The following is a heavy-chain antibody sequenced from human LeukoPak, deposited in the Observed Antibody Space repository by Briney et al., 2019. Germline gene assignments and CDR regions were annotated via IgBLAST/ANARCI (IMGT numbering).Heavy chain of an antibody. D-gene: IGHD6-13*01. Sequence: SETLSLTCTVSGGSISSYYWSWIRQPPGKGLEWIGYIYYSGSTNYNPSLKSRVTISVDTSKNQFSLKLSSVTAADTAVYYCARLSIATAGTYYYYYYYMDVWGKGTTVTVSS. CDR1: GGSISSYY. CDR3: ARLSIATAGTYYYYYYYMDV. CDR2: IYYSGST. J-gene: IGHJ6*03. V-gene: IGHV4-59*01.